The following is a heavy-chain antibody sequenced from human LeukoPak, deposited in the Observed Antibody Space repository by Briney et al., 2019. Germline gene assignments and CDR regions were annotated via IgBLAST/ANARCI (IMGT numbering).Heavy chain of an antibody. CDR1: GYSFTNYW. V-gene: IGHV5-10-1*01. J-gene: IGHJ4*02. CDR3: AKRSDIFTGYVYYFDY. D-gene: IGHD3-9*01. Sequence: GESLKISCKGSGYSFTNYWISWVRQMPGKGLEWMGRIDPSDSYTNYSPSFQGHVTISADKSISTSYLQWTSLKASDTAMYYCAKRSDIFTGYVYYFDYWGQGTLVTVSS. CDR2: IDPSDSYT.